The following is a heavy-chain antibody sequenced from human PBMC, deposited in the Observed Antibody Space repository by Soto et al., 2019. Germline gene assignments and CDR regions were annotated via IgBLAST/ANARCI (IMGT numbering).Heavy chain of an antibody. D-gene: IGHD4-17*01. CDR1: GFTFITYA. CDR2: ISGSGGST. J-gene: IGHJ3*02. V-gene: IGHV3-23*01. Sequence: GGSLRLSCAASGFTFITYAMICFRHSPGKGLEWVSAISGSGGSTYYADSVKGRFTISRDNSMNTLYLQMNSLRIEDTAVYYCAHPRGYGVFDAYDIWGQGTMVTVSS. CDR3: AHPRGYGVFDAYDI.